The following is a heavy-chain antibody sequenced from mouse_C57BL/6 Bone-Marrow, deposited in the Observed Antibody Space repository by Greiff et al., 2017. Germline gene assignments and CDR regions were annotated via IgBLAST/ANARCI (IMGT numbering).Heavy chain of an antibody. CDR3: ARDGVGPLWYARDY. D-gene: IGHD4-1*01. CDR2: INYDGSST. V-gene: IGHV5-16*01. J-gene: IGHJ4*01. Sequence: EVTLVESEGGLVQPGSSMKLSCTASGFTFSDYYMAWVRQVPEKGLEWVANINYDGSSTYYLDSLKSRFIISRDNAKNILYLQMSSLKSEDTATYYCARDGVGPLWYARDYWGQGTSVTVSS. CDR1: GFTFSDYY.